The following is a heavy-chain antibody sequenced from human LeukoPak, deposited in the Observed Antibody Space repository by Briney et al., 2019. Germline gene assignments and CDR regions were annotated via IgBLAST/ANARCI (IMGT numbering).Heavy chain of an antibody. CDR2: LYSDGNT. CDR1: GFTFISND. J-gene: IGHJ4*02. CDR3: ARGVEPLAANTLAY. Sequence: GGSLRLSCAASGFTFISNDMTWVRQAPGKGLEWVSVLYSDGNTKYADSVQGRFTISRDNSKNTLYLEMNSLSPDDTAVYYCARGVEPLAANTLAYSGQGTLVTVSS. V-gene: IGHV3-53*01. D-gene: IGHD1-14*01.